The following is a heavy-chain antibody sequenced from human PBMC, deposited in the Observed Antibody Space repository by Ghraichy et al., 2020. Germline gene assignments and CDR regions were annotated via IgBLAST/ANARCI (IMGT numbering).Heavy chain of an antibody. Sequence: SETLSLTCTVSGCSISSSSYYWGWIRQPPGKGLEWIGSIYYSGSTYYNPSLKSRVTISVDTSKNQFSLKLSSVTAADTAVYYCALVGPAFTIFGSHIYSGRGFDYWGQGTLVTVSS. CDR2: IYYSGST. V-gene: IGHV4-39*01. D-gene: IGHD3-3*01. CDR3: ALVGPAFTIFGSHIYSGRGFDY. CDR1: GCSISSSSYY. J-gene: IGHJ4*02.